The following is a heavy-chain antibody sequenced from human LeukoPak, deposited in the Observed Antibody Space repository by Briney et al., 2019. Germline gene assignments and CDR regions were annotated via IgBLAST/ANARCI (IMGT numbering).Heavy chain of an antibody. J-gene: IGHJ6*02. CDR3: ARGDSYYYGIDV. V-gene: IGHV3-53*01. CDR1: GFTVSSNY. Sequence: GGSLRLSCAASGFTVSSNYMSWVRQAPGKGLEWVSVIYSGGSTYYADSVKGRFTISRDNSKNTLYLQMNSLRAEDTAVYYCARGDSYYYGIDVWGQGTTVTVSS. CDR2: IYSGGST.